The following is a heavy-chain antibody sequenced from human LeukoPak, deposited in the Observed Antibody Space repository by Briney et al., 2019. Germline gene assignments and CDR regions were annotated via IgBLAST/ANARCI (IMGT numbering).Heavy chain of an antibody. CDR2: INTKTGAP. CDR1: GYTFTVYY. CDR3: ARDQWPGYCSGGSCYLDDAFDI. D-gene: IGHD2-15*01. Sequence: ASVKVSCTSSGYTFTVYYMHWVRHPPGQGLEWMGWINTKTGAPTYAQGFTGRFVFSLDTSVSTAYLQISSLKAEDTAVYYCARDQWPGYCSGGSCYLDDAFDIWGQGTMVTVSS. J-gene: IGHJ3*02. V-gene: IGHV7-4-1*02.